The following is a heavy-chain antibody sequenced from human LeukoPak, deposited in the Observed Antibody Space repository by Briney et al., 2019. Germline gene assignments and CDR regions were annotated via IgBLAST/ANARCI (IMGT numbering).Heavy chain of an antibody. D-gene: IGHD1-1*01. J-gene: IGHJ4*02. CDR2: IRSSNNTI. CDR1: GFTFSIYS. V-gene: IGHV3-48*01. CDR3: ARGFQLESTDY. Sequence: PGGSLRLSCAASGFTFSIYSMNGVPHARGRGRECVLYIRSSNNTIFYADSVKALFPISRDNAKNSLYLQMNSLRAEDTAVYYCARGFQLESTDYWGQGTLVTVSS.